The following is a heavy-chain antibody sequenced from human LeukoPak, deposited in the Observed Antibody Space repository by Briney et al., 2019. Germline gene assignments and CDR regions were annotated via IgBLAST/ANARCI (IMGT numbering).Heavy chain of an antibody. J-gene: IGHJ4*02. D-gene: IGHD6-13*01. CDR2: IRYDGSNK. CDR3: AKAYGYSTSWSLDY. Sequence: GGSLRLSCAASGFTFNTYAMHWVRQAPGKGLELVAFIRYDGSNKYYADSVKGRFTISRDNSKDTVYLQMNSLRAEDTAVYYCAKAYGYSTSWSLDYWGQGTLVTVSS. CDR1: GFTFNTYA. V-gene: IGHV3-30*02.